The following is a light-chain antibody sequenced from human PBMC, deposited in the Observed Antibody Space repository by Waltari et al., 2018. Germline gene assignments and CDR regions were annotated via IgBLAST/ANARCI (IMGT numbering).Light chain of an antibody. CDR1: SGSIASAH. CDR3: QAYDENNPWV. Sequence: KFVLTQPPSVSESPGKTITISCTRSSGSIASAHVQWYQQRPGSAPSTVIYEDNRRPSGVPDRFSGSIDSSSHSASLTISGLKTEDEADYFCQAYDENNPWVIGGGTRLTVL. CDR2: EDN. J-gene: IGLJ3*02. V-gene: IGLV6-57*04.